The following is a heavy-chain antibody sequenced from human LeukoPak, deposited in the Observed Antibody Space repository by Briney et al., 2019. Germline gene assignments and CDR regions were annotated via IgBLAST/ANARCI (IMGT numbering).Heavy chain of an antibody. V-gene: IGHV3-48*03. CDR2: ISASGTTI. D-gene: IGHD2-15*01. CDR1: GFTFSSYE. Sequence: GGSLRLSCAASGFTFSSYEMNWVRQAPGKGLEWVSYISASGTTIYYADSAKGRFTISRDNAKNSLYLQMNSLRAEDTAVYYCARLKGGYCSGGSCYLYYFDYWGQGTLVTVSS. CDR3: ARLKGGYCSGGSCYLYYFDY. J-gene: IGHJ4*02.